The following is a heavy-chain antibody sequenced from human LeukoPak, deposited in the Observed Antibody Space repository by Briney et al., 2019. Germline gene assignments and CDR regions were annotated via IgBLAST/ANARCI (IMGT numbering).Heavy chain of an antibody. J-gene: IGHJ4*02. Sequence: PGRSLRLSCAASGFTFSSYGMHWVRQAPGKGLEWVAVISYDGRNKYYADSVKGRFTISRDNSKNTVHLQMNSLRAEDTAVYYCTSLDWLDYWGQGTLVTVSS. CDR2: ISYDGRNK. D-gene: IGHD3-9*01. CDR1: GFTFSSYG. CDR3: TSLDWLDY. V-gene: IGHV3-30*03.